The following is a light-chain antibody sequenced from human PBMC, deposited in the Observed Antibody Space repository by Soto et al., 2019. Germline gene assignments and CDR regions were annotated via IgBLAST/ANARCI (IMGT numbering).Light chain of an antibody. Sequence: EIMRSQSAATVSVSHGERATLSCRTSHSVNSHVAWYQQKPGQAPRLLLYGASTRATGIPVRFSGSGFGTELTLTISSLQSEDFAVYYCQQYKNWPLFGQGTRLEI. CDR1: HSVNSH. CDR2: GAS. V-gene: IGKV3-15*01. J-gene: IGKJ5*01. CDR3: QQYKNWPL.